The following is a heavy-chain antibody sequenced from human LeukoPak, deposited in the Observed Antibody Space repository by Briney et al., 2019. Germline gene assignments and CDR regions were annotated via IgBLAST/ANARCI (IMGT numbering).Heavy chain of an antibody. D-gene: IGHD1-26*01. Sequence: ASVKVSCKASGYTFTSYAMHWVRQAPGQRLEWMGWINAGNGNTKYSQKFQGRVTITRDTSASTAYMELSSVTAADTAVYYCARGRIVGATKVRAVGYMGNNWFDPWGQGTLVTVSS. CDR2: INAGNGNT. CDR1: GYTFTSYA. CDR3: ARGRIVGATKVRAVGYMGNNWFDP. J-gene: IGHJ5*02. V-gene: IGHV1-3*01.